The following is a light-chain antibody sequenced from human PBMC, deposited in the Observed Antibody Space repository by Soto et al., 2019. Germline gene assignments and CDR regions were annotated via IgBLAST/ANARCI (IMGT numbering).Light chain of an antibody. J-gene: IGKJ1*01. CDR3: QQRSNRPRT. V-gene: IGKV3-11*01. CDR1: QSVSSY. CDR2: DAS. Sequence: EIVLTQSPDTLSLSPGERATLSCRASQSVSSYLAWYQQRPGQAPRLLIYDASNRATGIPARFSGSVSGTDFTLTISSLEPEDFAVYYCQQRSNRPRTFGQGTKVEIK.